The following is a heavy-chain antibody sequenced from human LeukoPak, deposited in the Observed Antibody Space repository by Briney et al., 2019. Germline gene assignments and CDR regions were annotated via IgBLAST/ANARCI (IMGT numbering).Heavy chain of an antibody. V-gene: IGHV3-30*03. CDR3: ARKKRVDTDSIMVYYYYAMDV. CDR2: ISYDGNHQ. CDR1: GFTFNSYG. D-gene: IGHD5-18*01. Sequence: GGSLRLSCAASGFTFNSYGMLWVRQAPGRGLEWVTVISYDGNHQYYADSVKGRFTISRDNSKKTLYLQMNNLRAEDTAVYYCARKKRVDTDSIMVYYYYAMDVWGQGTTVTVSS. J-gene: IGHJ6*02.